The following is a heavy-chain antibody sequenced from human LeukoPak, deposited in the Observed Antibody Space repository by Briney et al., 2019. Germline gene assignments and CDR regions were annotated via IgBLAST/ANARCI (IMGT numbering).Heavy chain of an antibody. CDR1: GFTFSDYS. CDR3: AKDIPAAY. CDR2: ISYDGSTK. V-gene: IGHV3-30*18. J-gene: IGHJ4*02. D-gene: IGHD2-2*01. Sequence: PGGSLRLSCAASGFTFSDYSMHWVRQAPGKGLQCVAVISYDGSTKYYADSVKGRFTISRDNSKNTLYLQMNSLRAEDTAVYYCAKDIPAAYWGQGTLVTVSS.